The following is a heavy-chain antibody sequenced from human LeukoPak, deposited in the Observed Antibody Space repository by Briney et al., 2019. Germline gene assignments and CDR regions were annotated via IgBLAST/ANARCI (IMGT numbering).Heavy chain of an antibody. CDR2: INCGDGYT. Sequence: ASVKVSCKASGGTFSSYAISWVRQAPGQGLEWMGIINCGDGYTNYAQKFQGRVSVTSDTSTSTIYMELSSLRAEDTAIYYCARDRGGSYSIDYWGQGTLVTVSS. J-gene: IGHJ4*02. CDR3: ARDRGGSYSIDY. CDR1: GGTFSSYA. V-gene: IGHV1-46*01. D-gene: IGHD1-26*01.